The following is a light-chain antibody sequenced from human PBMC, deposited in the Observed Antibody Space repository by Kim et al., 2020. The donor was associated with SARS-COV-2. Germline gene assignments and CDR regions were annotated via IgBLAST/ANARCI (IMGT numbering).Light chain of an antibody. V-gene: IGKV1-33*01. Sequence: DIQMTQSPSSMSASVGDRVTITCQASQYISNYLNWYQQKPGKAPKLLIYDASNLETGVPSRFSGSGSGTDFTFTISSLQPEDIATYYCQQYNNHPLTFGEGTKVDIK. CDR2: DAS. J-gene: IGKJ4*01. CDR1: QYISNY. CDR3: QQYNNHPLT.